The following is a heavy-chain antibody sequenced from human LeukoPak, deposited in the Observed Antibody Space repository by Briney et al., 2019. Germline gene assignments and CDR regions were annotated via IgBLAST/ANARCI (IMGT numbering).Heavy chain of an antibody. CDR1: GYTFTSYY. V-gene: IGHV1-46*01. D-gene: IGHD7-27*01. CDR2: INPSGGST. Sequence: ASVKVSCKASGYTFTSYYIHWVRQAPGQGLEWMGLINPSGGSTNYAQKFQGRVTMTRDTSTSTVYMELSSLRSEDTAVYYCARDHDLTGTYEYLKYWGQGTLVTVSS. CDR3: ARDHDLTGTYEYLKY. J-gene: IGHJ1*01.